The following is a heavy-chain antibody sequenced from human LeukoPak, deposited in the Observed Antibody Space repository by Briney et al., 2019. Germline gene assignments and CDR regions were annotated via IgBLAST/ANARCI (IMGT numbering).Heavy chain of an antibody. V-gene: IGHV4-59*01. D-gene: IGHD3-10*01. CDR1: GGSISSYY. Sequence: PSETLSLTCTVSGGSISSYYWSWIRQPPGKGLEWIGYIYYSGSTNYNPSLKSRVTISVDTSKNQFSLKLSSVTAADTAVYYCARGGRYYGSGSYYTFDYWGQGTLVTVSS. CDR3: ARGGRYYGSGSYYTFDY. CDR2: IYYSGST. J-gene: IGHJ4*02.